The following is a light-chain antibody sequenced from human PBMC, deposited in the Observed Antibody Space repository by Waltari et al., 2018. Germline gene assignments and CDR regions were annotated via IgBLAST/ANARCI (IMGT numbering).Light chain of an antibody. CDR3: QQTYITPLI. V-gene: IGKV1-39*01. J-gene: IGKJ3*01. Sequence: TCRTSQNSRNCLNWYQQKPGKGTSLLIYAASNLQRGVPARCSGSGSGTDFTLTISILQHEDFATYYCQQTYITPLIVGPGTSV. CDR2: AAS. CDR1: QNSRNC.